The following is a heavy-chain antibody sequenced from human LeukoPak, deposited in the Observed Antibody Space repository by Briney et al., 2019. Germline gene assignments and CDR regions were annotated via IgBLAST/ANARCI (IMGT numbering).Heavy chain of an antibody. Sequence: ASVKVSCKASGYTFTSYGISWVRQAPGQGLEWMGWISAYNGNTNYAQKLQGRVTMTTDTSTSTAYMELRSLRSDDTAVYYCARDPTLGYYYGSGPTSYDIWGQGTVVTVSS. CDR3: ARDPTLGYYYGSGPTSYDI. V-gene: IGHV1-18*01. D-gene: IGHD3-10*01. CDR1: GYTFTSYG. J-gene: IGHJ3*02. CDR2: ISAYNGNT.